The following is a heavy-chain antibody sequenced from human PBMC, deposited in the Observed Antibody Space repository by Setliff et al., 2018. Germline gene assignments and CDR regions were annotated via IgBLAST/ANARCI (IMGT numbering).Heavy chain of an antibody. CDR3: SRLVRFCTKTACQRLSGGEF. CDR2: VTIFNGNT. V-gene: IGHV1-18*01. Sequence: ASVKVSCKASGYTFNNYGVAWVRQAPGQGLDWMGWVTIFNGNTKYAQNLQGRVTLTTDTSTSTAYLDLRSLESDDTAVYYCSRLVRFCTKTACQRLSGGEFWGQGTLVTVSS. D-gene: IGHD2-8*01. CDR1: GYTFNNYG. J-gene: IGHJ4*02.